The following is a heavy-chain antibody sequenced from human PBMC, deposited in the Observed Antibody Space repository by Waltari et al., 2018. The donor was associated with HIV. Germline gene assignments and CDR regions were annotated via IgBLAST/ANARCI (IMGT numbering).Heavy chain of an antibody. CDR3: ARWRDSLGYFYQFYFFDY. Sequence: SRPPGSPCSPCAASGGSFSDNNCTWARQSRKKGLEWIGAINHRGIRLYNQSLRRRLNISVDTSKNQFSLKLASLTAADTATYYCARWRDSLGYFYQFYFFDYWSQGHLVAVSS. CDR2: INHRGIR. D-gene: IGHD3-16*01. J-gene: IGHJ4*02. CDR1: GGSFSDNN. V-gene: IGHV4-34*01.